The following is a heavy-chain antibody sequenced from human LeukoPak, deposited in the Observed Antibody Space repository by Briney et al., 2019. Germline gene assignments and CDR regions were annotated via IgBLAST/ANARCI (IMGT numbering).Heavy chain of an antibody. CDR3: ARDCTNGVCPVSYYGMDV. V-gene: IGHV1-69*13. Sequence: GVSVKVSCKASGGTFSSYAISWVRQAPGQGLEWMGGIIPIFGTANYAQKFQGRVTITADESTSTAYMELSSLRSEDTAVYYCARDCTNGVCPVSYYGMDVWGQGTTVTVSS. CDR2: IIPIFGTA. CDR1: GGTFSSYA. D-gene: IGHD2-8*01. J-gene: IGHJ6*02.